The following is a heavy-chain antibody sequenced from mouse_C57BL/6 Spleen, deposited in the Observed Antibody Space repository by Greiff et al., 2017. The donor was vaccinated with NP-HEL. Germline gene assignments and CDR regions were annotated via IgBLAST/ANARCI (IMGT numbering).Heavy chain of an antibody. CDR1: GYAFTTYL. J-gene: IGHJ4*01. CDR2: INPGSGST. CDR3: ARDSISAGWDY. V-gene: IGHV1-54*01. Sequence: QVQLQQSGAELVRPGTSVKVSCKASGYAFTTYLIEWVQQRPGQGLEWVGVINPGSGSTNSNEAFTVKATLTAAKSTSTAYMQLSSLTSEGSAVYFCARDSISAGWDYWGQGTSVTVSS.